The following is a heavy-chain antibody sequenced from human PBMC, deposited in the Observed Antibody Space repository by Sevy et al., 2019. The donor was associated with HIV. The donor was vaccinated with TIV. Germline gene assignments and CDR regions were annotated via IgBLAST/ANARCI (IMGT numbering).Heavy chain of an antibody. CDR3: AHGRGYTSPRVFDF. V-gene: IGHV3-33*01. CDR1: GFTFSTYG. CDR2: IWFDGSNT. D-gene: IGHD5-18*01. J-gene: IGHJ4*02. Sequence: GGSLRLSCAASGFTFSTYGMHWVRQAPGKGLEWVAVIWFDGSNTYYADSVKGRFTISRDNSKNTLYLQMHSLRVEDTAVYYCAHGRGYTSPRVFDFWGQGTLVT.